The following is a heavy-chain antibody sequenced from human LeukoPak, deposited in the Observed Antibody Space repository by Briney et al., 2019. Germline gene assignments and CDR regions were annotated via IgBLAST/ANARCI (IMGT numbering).Heavy chain of an antibody. Sequence: GASVKVSCKASGYTFTDYYMYWVRRAPGQGLDWVGWINPTSGATNYAQKFQGRVTMTRDTSNNTSNMELSRLRSDDTAVYYCAREFRTTTWSFDAFDLWGQGTMVTVSS. D-gene: IGHD1/OR15-1a*01. CDR3: AREFRTTTWSFDAFDL. V-gene: IGHV1-2*02. CDR2: INPTSGAT. CDR1: GYTFTDYY. J-gene: IGHJ3*01.